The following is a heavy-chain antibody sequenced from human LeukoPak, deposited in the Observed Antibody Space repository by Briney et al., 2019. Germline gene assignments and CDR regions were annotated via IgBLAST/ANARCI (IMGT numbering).Heavy chain of an antibody. Sequence: ESLKISCKGSGYTFNTYWIAWVRQLPGKGLELMGISSPLESSTTYSPSFQGRVSVSVDKSITTAYLHWSSLQASDTAMYYCARVRDYYGPGTYPYFDYWGQGSLVTVPS. V-gene: IGHV5-51*01. J-gene: IGHJ4*02. D-gene: IGHD3-10*01. CDR2: SSPLESST. CDR1: GYTFNTYW. CDR3: ARVRDYYGPGTYPYFDY.